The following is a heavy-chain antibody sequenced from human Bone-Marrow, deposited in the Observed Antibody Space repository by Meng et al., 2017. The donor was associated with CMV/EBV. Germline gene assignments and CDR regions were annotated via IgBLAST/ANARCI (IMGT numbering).Heavy chain of an antibody. CDR1: GGTFSSYA. V-gene: IGHV1-69*10. D-gene: IGHD3-3*01. CDR2: IIPILGIA. J-gene: IGHJ6*02. Sequence: SVKVSCKASGGTFSSYAISWVRQAPGQGLEWMGGIIPILGIANYAQKFQGRVTMTTDTSTSTAYMELRSLRSDDTAVYYCARGGAGGYDFWSGYLFYYGMDVWGQGTTVTVSS. CDR3: ARGGAGGYDFWSGYLFYYGMDV.